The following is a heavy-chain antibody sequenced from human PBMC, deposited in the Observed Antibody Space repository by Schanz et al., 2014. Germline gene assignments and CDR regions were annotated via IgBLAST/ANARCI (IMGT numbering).Heavy chain of an antibody. CDR2: ISDSGDTA. CDR1: GFSFSSYA. J-gene: IGHJ5*01. CDR3: AKQHIVRGVIYLNGFDS. Sequence: DVHLLESGGGLVEPGGSLRLSCAASGFSFSSYAMGWVRQARGKGLDWVSLISDSGDTAYYADSVKGRFTISRDNSKNTLYLQMNSLRPEDTAVYYCAKQHIVRGVIYLNGFDSWGQGTLVTVSS. V-gene: IGHV3-23*01. D-gene: IGHD3-10*01.